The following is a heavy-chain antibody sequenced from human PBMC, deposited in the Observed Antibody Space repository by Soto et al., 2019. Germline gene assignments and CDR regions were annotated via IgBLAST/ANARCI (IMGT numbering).Heavy chain of an antibody. V-gene: IGHV3-30-3*01. CDR1: GFTFSSFA. D-gene: IGHD2-21*02. CDR2: ISYDGTTK. Sequence: QAQLVESGGGVVQPGRSLTLSCAASGFTFSSFAIHWVRQAAGKGLEWVAAISYDGTTKFYADSVKGRSTISRDNSKNTLHLQMNSLRGEDTAVYYCARDPCGDCFDRYFDLWGHGTLVTVSS. CDR3: ARDPCGDCFDRYFDL. J-gene: IGHJ2*01.